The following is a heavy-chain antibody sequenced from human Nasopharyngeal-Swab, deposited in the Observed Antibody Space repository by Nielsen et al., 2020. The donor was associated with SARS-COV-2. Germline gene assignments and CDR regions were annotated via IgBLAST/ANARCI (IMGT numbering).Heavy chain of an antibody. CDR2: IYYSGST. V-gene: IGHV4-39*01. J-gene: IGHJ6*02. Sequence: VRQMPGKGLEWIGSIYYSGSTYYNPSLKSRVTISVDTSKNQFSLKLSSVTAADTAAYYCARRVARAPRHEGDYYYGMDVWGQGTTVTVSS. CDR3: ARRVARAPRHEGDYYYGMDV. D-gene: IGHD3-16*01.